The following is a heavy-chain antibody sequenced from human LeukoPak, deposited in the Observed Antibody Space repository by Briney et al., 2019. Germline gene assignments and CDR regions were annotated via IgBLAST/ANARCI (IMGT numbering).Heavy chain of an antibody. D-gene: IGHD3-22*01. V-gene: IGHV3-21*01. CDR1: GYTFSSYS. CDR3: AVLKRDSDGSCYYYYFDY. J-gene: IGHJ4*02. Sequence: GGSLRLSCASSGYTFSSYSINWVRQAPGKGLAWVSPISVGSNYIYYADSVRGRFTISRDDARNSLYMHMVSLRGDDTAADYCAVLKRDSDGSCYYYYFDYWGQGTLVTVSS. CDR2: ISVGSNYI.